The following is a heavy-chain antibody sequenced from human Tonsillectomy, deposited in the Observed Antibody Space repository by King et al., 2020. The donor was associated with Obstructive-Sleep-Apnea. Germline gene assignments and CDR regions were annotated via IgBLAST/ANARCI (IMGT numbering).Heavy chain of an antibody. D-gene: IGHD6-13*01. CDR2: TSADENNK. J-gene: IGHJ4*02. Sequence: QLVESGGGVVQPGRSLRLSCEASGFTFSTFDMHWVRQAPGKGLQWVAVTSADENNKVYADSVKGRFTISRDNSKNTLYLQMSSLRAEDTGVYFCAKAAKSSLDYWGQGTLVTVSS. CDR3: AKAAKSSLDY. V-gene: IGHV3-30*18. CDR1: GFTFSTFD.